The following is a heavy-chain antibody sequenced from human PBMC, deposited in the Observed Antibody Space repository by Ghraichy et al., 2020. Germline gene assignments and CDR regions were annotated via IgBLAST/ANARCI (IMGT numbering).Heavy chain of an antibody. CDR1: GYSFTNYW. J-gene: IGHJ6*02. CDR3: ARGLGEEIFNGMDV. CDR2: IYTGDSDA. V-gene: IGHV5-51*01. D-gene: IGHD3-10*01. Sequence: GGSLRLSCKGSGYSFTNYWIGWVRQMSGKGLEWMGIIYTGDSDARYSPSFQGQVTISADKSINTAYLQWSSLKASDTAMYYCARGLGEEIFNGMDVWGQGTTVTVSS.